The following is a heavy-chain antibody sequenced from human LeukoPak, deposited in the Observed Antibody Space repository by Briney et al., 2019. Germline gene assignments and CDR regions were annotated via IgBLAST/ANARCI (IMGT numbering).Heavy chain of an antibody. J-gene: IGHJ4*02. V-gene: IGHV4-34*01. CDR1: GGSISSYY. CDR2: INHSGST. Sequence: SETLSHTCTVSGGSISSYYWSWIRQPPGKGLEWIGEINHSGSTNYNPSLKSRVTISVDTSKNQFSLKLSSVTAADTAVYYCARGLVMITFGGVIVRPGAFDYWGQGTLVTVSS. D-gene: IGHD3-16*02. CDR3: ARGLVMITFGGVIVRPGAFDY.